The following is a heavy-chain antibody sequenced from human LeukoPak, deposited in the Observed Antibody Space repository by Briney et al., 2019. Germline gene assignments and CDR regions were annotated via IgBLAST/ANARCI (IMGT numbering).Heavy chain of an antibody. CDR1: GGSFSSSSYY. Sequence: SETLSLTCTVSGGSFSSSSYYWAWLRQPPGKGLEWIASIFYSGGTYYNPSLKSRVTISVDTSRNQFSLRLTSVTATDTAVYYCARSSETGTFSYWGQGTLVTVSS. V-gene: IGHV4-39*01. CDR2: IFYSGGT. J-gene: IGHJ4*02. CDR3: ARSSETGTFSY. D-gene: IGHD6-25*01.